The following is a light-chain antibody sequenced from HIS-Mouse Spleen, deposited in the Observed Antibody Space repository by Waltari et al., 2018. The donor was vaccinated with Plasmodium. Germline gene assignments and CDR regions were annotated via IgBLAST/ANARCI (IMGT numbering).Light chain of an antibody. CDR3: QSADSSGTPNWV. Sequence: SYELTQPPPVSASPGQTARITSSGAALPKQYAYWYQQKPGQAPVLVIYKDSERPSGIPERFSGSSSGTTVTLTISGVQAEDEADYYCQSADSSGTPNWVFGGGTKLTVL. CDR2: KDS. CDR1: ALPKQY. J-gene: IGLJ3*02. V-gene: IGLV3-25*03.